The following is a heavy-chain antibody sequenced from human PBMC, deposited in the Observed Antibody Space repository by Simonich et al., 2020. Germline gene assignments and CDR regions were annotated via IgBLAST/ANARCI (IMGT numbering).Heavy chain of an antibody. CDR2: IKSDGSTT. CDR3: ARGGWSSSWYY. V-gene: IGHV3-74*01. J-gene: IGHJ4*02. D-gene: IGHD6-13*01. CDR1: GFTFRSYW. Sequence: EVQLVESGGGLVQPGGSLRLSCAASGFTFRSYWRHWVRQAPGKGPGWLKRIKSDGSTTSTADSVKGRFTISRDNAKNTLYLQRNSLRAEDTAVYYCARGGWSSSWYYWGQGTLVTVSS.